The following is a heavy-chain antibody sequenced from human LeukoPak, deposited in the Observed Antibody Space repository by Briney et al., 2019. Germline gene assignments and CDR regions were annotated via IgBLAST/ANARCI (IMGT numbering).Heavy chain of an antibody. CDR1: GFIFSDYY. CDR3: VKDWGPEFASGSSYFDS. CDR2: VIHDGSKE. Sequence: AGGSLRLSCAASGFIFSDYYMSWIRQAPGKGLEWVAAVIHDGSKEFYADSVKGRFTVSRDNDQNTVYLLMNFLRPEDTALYFCVKDWGPEFASGSSYFDSWGQGTLVTVSS. J-gene: IGHJ4*02. D-gene: IGHD3-10*01. V-gene: IGHV3-30*18.